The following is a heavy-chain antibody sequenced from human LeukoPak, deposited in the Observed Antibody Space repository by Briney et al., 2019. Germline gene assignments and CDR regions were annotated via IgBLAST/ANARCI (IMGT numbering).Heavy chain of an antibody. CDR1: GDSISSSW. CDR3: ARDKRRGWYTGHFDP. CDR2: IYDSGHT. D-gene: IGHD6-19*01. J-gene: IGHJ5*02. Sequence: SETLSLTCTVSGDSISSSWWSWIRQPPGKGLEWIGYIYDSGHTDYNPSLKSRVTMSIDTSRNQFSLELTSVTAADTAVYYCARDKRRGWYTGHFDPWGQGILVTVSS. V-gene: IGHV4-59*01.